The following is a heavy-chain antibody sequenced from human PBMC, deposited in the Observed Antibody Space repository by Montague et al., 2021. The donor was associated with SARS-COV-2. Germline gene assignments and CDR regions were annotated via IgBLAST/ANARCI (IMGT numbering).Heavy chain of an antibody. J-gene: IGHJ5*02. D-gene: IGHD2-21*02. CDR1: GGSFSGYS. CDR3: AGRSGVVTAIWAQRTNLTSCFDP. Sequence: SETLSLTCAVYGGSFSGYSWSWIRQPPGKGLEWIGEINHSGSTNYNPSLKSRVTISVDTSKNQFSLRLSSVTAADTAVYYCAGRSGVVTAIWAQRTNLTSCFDPWGQGTLVTVSS. CDR2: INHSGST. V-gene: IGHV4-34*01.